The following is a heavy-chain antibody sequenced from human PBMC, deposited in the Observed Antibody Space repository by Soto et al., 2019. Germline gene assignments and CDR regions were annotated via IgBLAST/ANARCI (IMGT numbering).Heavy chain of an antibody. CDR1: GFTFDDYA. D-gene: IGHD6-13*01. CDR2: ISWNSGSI. V-gene: IGHV3-9*01. J-gene: IGHJ4*02. Sequence: EVQLVESGGGLVQPGRSLRLSCAASGFTFDDYAMHWVRQAPGKGLEWVSGISWNSGSIGYADSVKGRFTISRDNAKNSLYLQMNSLRAEDTAVYYCASPSSSSWYYFDYWGQGTLVTVSS. CDR3: ASPSSSSWYYFDY.